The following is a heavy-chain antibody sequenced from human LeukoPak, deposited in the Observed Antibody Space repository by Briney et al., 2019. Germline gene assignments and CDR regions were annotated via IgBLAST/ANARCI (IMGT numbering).Heavy chain of an antibody. J-gene: IGHJ4*02. D-gene: IGHD3-3*01. CDR1: GGTFSSYA. CDR2: IIPIFGTA. V-gene: IGHV1-69*01. Sequence: PVKVSCKASGGTFSSYAISWVRQAPGQGLEWMGGIIPIFGTANYAQKFQGRVTITADESTSTAYMELSSLRSEDTAVYYCASSPIMNDFWSGYPPFDYWGQGTLVTVSS. CDR3: ASSPIMNDFWSGYPPFDY.